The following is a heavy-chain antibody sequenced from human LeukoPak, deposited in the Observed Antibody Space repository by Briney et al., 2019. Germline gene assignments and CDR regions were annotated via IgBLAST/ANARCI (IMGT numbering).Heavy chain of an antibody. CDR3: ARLFSYPKNGLRYPEGVDY. V-gene: IGHV4-34*01. J-gene: IGHJ4*02. Sequence: SETLSLTCAVYGGSFSGYYWSWIRQPPGKGLEWIGEINHSGSTNYNPSLKSRVTISVDTSKNQFSLKLSSVTAADTAVYYCARLFSYPKNGLRYPEGVDYWGQGTLVTVSS. CDR1: GGSFSGYY. CDR2: INHSGST. D-gene: IGHD3-9*01.